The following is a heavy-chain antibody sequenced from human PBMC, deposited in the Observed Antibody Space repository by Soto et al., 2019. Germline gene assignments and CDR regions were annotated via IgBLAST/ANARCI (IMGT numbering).Heavy chain of an antibody. CDR2: ISPSGSP. Sequence: QVQLQESGSRLVRPSQTVSLTCSVSGGSVNSGGYSWSWIRQPPGKGLEWIGFISPSGSPAYNPSLKSRVTISVDRSNNQISLELSSVTAVDTAVYYCTRGVLAWGPGTRVTVSS. J-gene: IGHJ5*02. V-gene: IGHV4-30-2*01. CDR3: TRGVLA. D-gene: IGHD2-8*01. CDR1: GGSVNSGGYS.